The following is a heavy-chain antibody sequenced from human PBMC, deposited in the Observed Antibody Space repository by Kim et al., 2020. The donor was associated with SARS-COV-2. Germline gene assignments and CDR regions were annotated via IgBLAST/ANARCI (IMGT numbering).Heavy chain of an antibody. CDR1: GGTFSSYA. Sequence: SVKVSCKASGGTFSSYAISWVRQAPGQGLEWMGGIIPIFGTANYAQKFQGRVTTTADESTSTAYMELSSLRSEDTAVYYCARDLRYYYDSSGYSFDYWGQGTLVTVSS. J-gene: IGHJ4*02. D-gene: IGHD3-22*01. CDR3: ARDLRYYYDSSGYSFDY. CDR2: IIPIFGTA. V-gene: IGHV1-69*13.